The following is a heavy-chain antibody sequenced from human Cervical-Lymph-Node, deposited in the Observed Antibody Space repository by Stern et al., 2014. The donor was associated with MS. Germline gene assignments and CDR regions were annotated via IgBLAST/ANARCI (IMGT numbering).Heavy chain of an antibody. CDR1: GGPFNSYA. D-gene: IGHD6-13*01. V-gene: IGHV1-69*01. CDR3: ARDRSSSSTWYMDY. CDR2: IIPVFGKV. J-gene: IGHJ4*02. Sequence: VQLVESGAEVKKPGSSVKVSCKTSGGPFNSYAISWVRQAPGQGLEWMGGIIPVFGKVNYAQKFQGRVTIPEDEFHSSSSLWLRGLKSEDTAVYYCARDRSSSSTWYMDYWGQGTLVTVSS.